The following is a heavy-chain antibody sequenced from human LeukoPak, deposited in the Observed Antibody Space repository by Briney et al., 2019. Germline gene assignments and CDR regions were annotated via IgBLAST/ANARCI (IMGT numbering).Heavy chain of an antibody. CDR1: GFTFSSYA. V-gene: IGHV3-23*01. CDR2: ISGSGDRT. CDR3: AKVQTPHEFDY. J-gene: IGHJ4*02. D-gene: IGHD4-11*01. Sequence: GGSLRLSCAASGFTFSSYAMNWVRQAPGKGLEWVAAISGSGDRTYYADSVKGRFTISRDNSKNTVYLQMNSLRGEDTAIYYCAKVQTPHEFDYWGQGTLATVSS.